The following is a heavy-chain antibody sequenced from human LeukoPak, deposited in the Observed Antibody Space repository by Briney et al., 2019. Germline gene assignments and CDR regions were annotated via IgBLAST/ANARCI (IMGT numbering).Heavy chain of an antibody. Sequence: GGSLRLSCAASGLTFPRHAMSWVRQAPGKGLEWVASSGGSGGRTHYADSVEGRFTISRDNSQNTVYLHMNSLRADDTVVYYCAQEHFDTSGYYSRFDNWGQGILVTVSS. J-gene: IGHJ4*02. D-gene: IGHD3-22*01. CDR2: SGGSGGRT. V-gene: IGHV3-23*01. CDR1: GLTFPRHA. CDR3: AQEHFDTSGYYSRFDN.